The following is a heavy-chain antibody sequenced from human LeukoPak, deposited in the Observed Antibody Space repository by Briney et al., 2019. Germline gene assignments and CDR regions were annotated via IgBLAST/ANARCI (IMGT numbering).Heavy chain of an antibody. D-gene: IGHD6-19*01. J-gene: IGHJ5*02. CDR3: AKPISGGQAVSADWFDP. CDR1: GFAFNFYA. Sequence: GGSLRLSCAASGFAFNFYAMSWVRQAPGKGLQWVSTINANGINTYYADSVRGRFTISRDNSKDTLYLQLNSLRAEDTAIYFCAKPISGGQAVSADWFDPWGQGTLVIVSS. V-gene: IGHV3-23*01. CDR2: INANGINT.